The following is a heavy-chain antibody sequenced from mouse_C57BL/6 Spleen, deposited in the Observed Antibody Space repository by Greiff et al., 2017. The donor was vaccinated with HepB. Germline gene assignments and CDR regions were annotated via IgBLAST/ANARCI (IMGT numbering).Heavy chain of an antibody. CDR2: IDPENGDT. V-gene: IGHV14-4*01. CDR1: GFNIKDDY. Sequence: EVQLQQSGAELVRPGASVKLSCTASGFNIKDDYMHWVKQRPEQGLEWIGWIDPENGDTEYASKFQGKATITADTSSNTAYLQLSSLTSEDTAVYYCTTFCTTGVSYWYFDVWGTGTTVTVSS. J-gene: IGHJ1*03. D-gene: IGHD1-1*01. CDR3: TTFCTTGVSYWYFDV.